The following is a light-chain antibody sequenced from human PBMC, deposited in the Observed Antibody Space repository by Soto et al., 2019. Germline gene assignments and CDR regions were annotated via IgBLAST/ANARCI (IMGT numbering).Light chain of an antibody. CDR2: GAS. CDR1: QSFSSSY. V-gene: IGKV3-20*01. J-gene: IGKJ4*01. Sequence: EIVLTQSPGTLSLYPGERATLSCRASQSFSSSYLAWYQQKPGQAPRLLIYGASSRATGIPDRFSGSGSGTDFPLNISRLEPEDLAVYYCQQYVSSPLTFGGGNKVEIK. CDR3: QQYVSSPLT.